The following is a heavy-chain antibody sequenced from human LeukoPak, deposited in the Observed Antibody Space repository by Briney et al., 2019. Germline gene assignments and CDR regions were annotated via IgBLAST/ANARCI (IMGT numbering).Heavy chain of an antibody. CDR1: GYTFTSYG. CDR2: ISAYNGNT. Sequence: EASGKVSCKASGYTFTSYGISWVRQAPGQGLEWMGWISAYNGNTNYAQKLQGRVTMTTDTSTSTAYMELRSLRSDDTAVYYCARGGITMVRGVMRSSWFDPWGQGTLVTVSS. D-gene: IGHD3-10*01. J-gene: IGHJ5*02. V-gene: IGHV1-18*01. CDR3: ARGGITMVRGVMRSSWFDP.